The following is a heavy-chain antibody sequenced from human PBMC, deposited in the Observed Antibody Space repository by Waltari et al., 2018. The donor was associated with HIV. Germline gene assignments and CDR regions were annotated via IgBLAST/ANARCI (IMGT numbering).Heavy chain of an antibody. CDR1: GFTFSSYG. D-gene: IGHD6-19*01. Sequence: QVQLVESGGGVVQPGGSLRLSCAASGFTFSSYGMHWVRQAPGKGLEWVAFIRYDGSNKYYADSVKGRFTISRDNSKNTLYLQMNSLRAEDTAVYYCAKDRVLDSSGWYEDYWGQGTLVTVSS. V-gene: IGHV3-30*02. J-gene: IGHJ4*02. CDR3: AKDRVLDSSGWYEDY. CDR2: IRYDGSNK.